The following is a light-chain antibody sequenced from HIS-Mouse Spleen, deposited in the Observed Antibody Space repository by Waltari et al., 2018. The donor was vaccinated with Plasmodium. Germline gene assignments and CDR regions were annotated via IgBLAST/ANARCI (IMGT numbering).Light chain of an antibody. CDR3: YSTDSSGNHRV. CDR2: EDS. CDR1: ALPTKY. J-gene: IGLJ3*02. V-gene: IGLV3-10*01. Sequence: SYELTQPPSVSVSPGQTARITCSGDALPTKYAYWYQQKSGQAPVLVIYEDSKRPSGITGRFSGSSSGTMATLTISGAQVEDEADYYCYSTDSSGNHRVFGGGTKLTVL.